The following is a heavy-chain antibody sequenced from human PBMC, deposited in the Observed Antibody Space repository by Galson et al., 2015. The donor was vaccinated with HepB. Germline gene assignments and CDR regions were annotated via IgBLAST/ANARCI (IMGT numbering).Heavy chain of an antibody. D-gene: IGHD5-18*01. CDR2: INHRGIT. CDR3: ARGWNTSMRFYYYMDV. J-gene: IGHJ6*03. Sequence: SETLSLTCAVYGGSFSGYYWSWIRQSPEKGLEWIGEINHRGITNYNPSLKSRVTISVDTSKNQFSLKLTSVTAADTAVYYCARGWNTSMRFYYYMDVWGKGTTVTVSS. V-gene: IGHV4-34*01. CDR1: GGSFSGYY.